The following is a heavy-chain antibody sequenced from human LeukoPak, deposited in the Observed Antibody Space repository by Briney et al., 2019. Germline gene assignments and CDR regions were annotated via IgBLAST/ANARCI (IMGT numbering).Heavy chain of an antibody. CDR1: GGSFSGYY. D-gene: IGHD4-11*01. V-gene: IGHV4-34*01. CDR3: PRSEFNDYSRY. Sequence: SETLSLTCAVYGGSFSGYYWSWIRQPPGKGLEWIGEINHSGSTNYNASRKSRVTLSIDTSKNEFSLNVRAVTAADTAVYYCPRSEFNDYSRYWGQGILVIVSS. J-gene: IGHJ4*02. CDR2: INHSGST.